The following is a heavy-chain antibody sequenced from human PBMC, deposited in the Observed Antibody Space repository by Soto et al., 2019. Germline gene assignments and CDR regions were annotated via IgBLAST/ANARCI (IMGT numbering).Heavy chain of an antibody. V-gene: IGHV1-69*04. J-gene: IGHJ5*02. Sequence: GASVKVSCKPSGYTLNTYYLHWVRQAPGQGLEWMGRIIPILGITNYAQKYQGRVTITTDKSTSTAYMELSSLRFEDTAVYYCARDYGYCISTSCYGPYNWFDPWGQGTLVTVSS. CDR3: ARDYGYCISTSCYGPYNWFDP. CDR2: IIPILGIT. D-gene: IGHD2-2*01. CDR1: GYTLNTYY.